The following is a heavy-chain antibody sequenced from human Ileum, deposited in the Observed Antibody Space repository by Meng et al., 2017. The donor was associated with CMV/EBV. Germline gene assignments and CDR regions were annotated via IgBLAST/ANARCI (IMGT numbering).Heavy chain of an antibody. J-gene: IGHJ5*02. CDR1: GDSVNSTSW. Sequence: SGDSVNSTSWWNWVRQTPGKGLEWIGEIYHSGHTEYNPSLKSRVTITLTKAKNQFSLNLTSVTAADTAVYYCTRGGPTTITTFYFDPWGQGALVTVSS. D-gene: IGHD4-11*01. CDR3: TRGGPTTITTFYFDP. V-gene: IGHV4-4*02. CDR2: IYHSGHT.